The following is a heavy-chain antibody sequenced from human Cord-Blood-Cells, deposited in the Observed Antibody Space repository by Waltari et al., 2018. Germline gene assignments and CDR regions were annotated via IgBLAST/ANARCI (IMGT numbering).Heavy chain of an antibody. CDR2: IYYSGST. D-gene: IGHD1-7*01. CDR3: ARHRNWNYDY. V-gene: IGHV4-39*01. Sequence: QLQLQELGPGLVKPSETLSLTCPVSGGSISSSSYYWGWIRQPPGKGLEWIGSIYYSGSTYYNPSLKSRVTISVDTSKNQFSLKLSSVTAADTAVYYCARHRNWNYDYWGQGTLVTVSS. CDR1: GGSISSSSYY. J-gene: IGHJ4*02.